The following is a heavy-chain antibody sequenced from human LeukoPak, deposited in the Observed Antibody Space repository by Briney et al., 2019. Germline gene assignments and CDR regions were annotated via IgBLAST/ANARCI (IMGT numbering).Heavy chain of an antibody. J-gene: IGHJ4*02. CDR2: INHGGST. CDR1: GGSFSGFY. V-gene: IGHV4-34*01. Sequence: SETLSLTCAVYGGSFSGFYWSWIRQPPGKGLEWIGEINHGGSTNYNPSLKSRVTISVDTSKNQFSLKLRSVTAADTGVYYCALVPYDSWGQGTLVTVSS. CDR3: ALVPYDS. D-gene: IGHD6-13*01.